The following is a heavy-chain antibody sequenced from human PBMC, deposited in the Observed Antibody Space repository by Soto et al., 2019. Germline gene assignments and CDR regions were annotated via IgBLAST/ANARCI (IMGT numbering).Heavy chain of an antibody. CDR1: GFTLPGYS. CDR3: ARSSTFYDY. CDR2: ISSSSDTI. D-gene: IGHD6-6*01. V-gene: IGHV3-48*01. Sequence: SGGSLRLSCAPSGFTLPGYSMNWVRQAPGKGLEWVSYISSSSDTIYYADSVKGRFTISRDNAKNLLYLQMKSLRAEDTAVYYCARSSTFYDYWGQGTPVTVSS. J-gene: IGHJ4*02.